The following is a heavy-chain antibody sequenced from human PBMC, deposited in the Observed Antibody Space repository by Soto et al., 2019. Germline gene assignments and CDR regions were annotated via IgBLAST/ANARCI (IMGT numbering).Heavy chain of an antibody. V-gene: IGHV1-18*01. CDR1: GYTFTSYG. J-gene: IGHJ4*02. CDR3: ARDRGSYALDY. Sequence: QVQLVQSGAEVKKPGASVKVSCKASGYTFTSYGITWVRQAPGQGLEWMGWISAYNGNTNYAQKLQGRDTMTTDTSTSTAYRELRSLRSDDTAVYYCARDRGSYALDYWGQGTLVTVSS. CDR2: ISAYNGNT. D-gene: IGHD1-26*01.